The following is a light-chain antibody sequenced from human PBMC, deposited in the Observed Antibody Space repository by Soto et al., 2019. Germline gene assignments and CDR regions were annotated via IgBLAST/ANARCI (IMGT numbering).Light chain of an antibody. CDR1: SSDVGGYNY. CDR3: SSYTSSSTRRYV. CDR2: DVS. J-gene: IGLJ1*01. V-gene: IGLV2-14*01. Sequence: QPVLTQPASVYGSFGQSITIFCTGTSSDVGGYNYVSWYQQHPGKAPKLMIYDVSTRPSGVSNRFSGSKSGNTASLIISGLQAEDEADYYCSSYTSSSTRRYVFGTGTKVTVL.